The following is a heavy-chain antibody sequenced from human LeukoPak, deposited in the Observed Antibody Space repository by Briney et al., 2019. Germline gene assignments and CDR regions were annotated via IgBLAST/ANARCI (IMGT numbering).Heavy chain of an antibody. CDR1: GGSFSGYF. Sequence: SETLSLTCAVYGGSFSGYFWSWIRQPPGKELEWIGEINHSGGTNYNPSLKSRVTISADTSKKQFSLKLRSVTAADTAVYYCARAQGRLVPPAYWGQGTLVTVSS. V-gene: IGHV4-34*01. D-gene: IGHD6-19*01. CDR2: INHSGGT. J-gene: IGHJ4*02. CDR3: ARAQGRLVPPAY.